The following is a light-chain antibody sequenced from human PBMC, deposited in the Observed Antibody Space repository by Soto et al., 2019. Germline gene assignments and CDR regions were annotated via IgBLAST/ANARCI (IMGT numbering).Light chain of an antibody. CDR1: QSVSSN. CDR3: QQYGSSPQT. J-gene: IGKJ1*01. Sequence: EIVVTQSPATLSVSPGERATLSCRASQSVSSNLAWYQQKPGQAPRLLIYGASSRATGIPDRFSGSGSGTDFTLTISRLEPEDFAVYYCQQYGSSPQTFGQGTKVDIK. CDR2: GAS. V-gene: IGKV3-20*01.